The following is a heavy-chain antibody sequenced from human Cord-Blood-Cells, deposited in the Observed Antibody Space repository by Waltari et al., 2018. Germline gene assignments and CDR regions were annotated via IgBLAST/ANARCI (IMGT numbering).Heavy chain of an antibody. D-gene: IGHD3-22*01. V-gene: IGHV4-39*01. Sequence: LQLQESGPGLVKPSETLSLTCNVSGGSISSSRYYWGWIRQPPGKGLGWIGSSYYSGSTYYNPSLKSRFTISVDTSKNQFSLKLSSVTAADTAVYYCASTAPYYYDSSGYYYFDYWGQGTLVTVSS. J-gene: IGHJ4*02. CDR1: GGSISSSRYY. CDR2: SYYSGST. CDR3: ASTAPYYYDSSGYYYFDY.